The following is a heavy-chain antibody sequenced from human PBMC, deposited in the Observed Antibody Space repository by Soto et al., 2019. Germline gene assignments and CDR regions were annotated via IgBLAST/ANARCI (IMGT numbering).Heavy chain of an antibody. CDR3: ARVWGGAFDI. Sequence: PSDTLSITYTVSGGSISSYYWSWIRQPPGKGLEWIGYIYYSGSTNYNPSLKSRVTISVDTSKNQFSLKLSSVTAADTAVYYCARVWGGAFDIWGQGTMVTVSS. CDR2: IYYSGST. J-gene: IGHJ3*02. D-gene: IGHD3-10*01. V-gene: IGHV4-59*01. CDR1: GGSISSYY.